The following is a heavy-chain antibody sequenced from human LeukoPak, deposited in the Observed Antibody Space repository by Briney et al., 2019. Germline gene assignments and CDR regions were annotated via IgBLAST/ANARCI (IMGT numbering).Heavy chain of an antibody. Sequence: PSETLSLTCTVSGGFINNYYWNWIRQPPGNGLEWIGSIYYSENTDYNPSLKSRISISLDTSKKQFSLKLTSVTAADTAVYYCARGRAAARMVGHYYYPMDVWGQGTPVTVSS. CDR1: GGFINNYY. D-gene: IGHD6-13*01. CDR2: IYYSENT. J-gene: IGHJ6*02. V-gene: IGHV4-59*01. CDR3: ARGRAAARMVGHYYYPMDV.